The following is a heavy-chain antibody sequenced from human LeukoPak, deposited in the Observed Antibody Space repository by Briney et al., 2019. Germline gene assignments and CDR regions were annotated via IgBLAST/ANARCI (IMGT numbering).Heavy chain of an antibody. V-gene: IGHV3-21*01. D-gene: IGHD1-7*01. CDR2: ISSSSSYI. CDR3: AREFGQNYG. CDR1: GFTFSSYS. Sequence: GGSLRLSCAASGFTFSSYSMNWVRQAPGKGLEWVSSISSSSSYIYYADSVKGRFTISRDNAKNPLYLQMNSLKSEDTAVYFCAREFGQNYGWGQGTLVTVSS. J-gene: IGHJ4*02.